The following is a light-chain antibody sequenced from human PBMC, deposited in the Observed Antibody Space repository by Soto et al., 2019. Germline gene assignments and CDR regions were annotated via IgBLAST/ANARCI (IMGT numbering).Light chain of an antibody. V-gene: IGLV2-14*01. Sequence: QSVLTQPASVSGSPGQSITISCTGTSSDVGGYNYVSWYQQHPGKAPKLMIYEVSNRPSGVSNRFSGSKSGNTASLTISGLQAEDEADYYCCSYVGSSTYVFXTGTKVTVL. CDR1: SSDVGGYNY. CDR2: EVS. CDR3: CSYVGSSTYV. J-gene: IGLJ1*01.